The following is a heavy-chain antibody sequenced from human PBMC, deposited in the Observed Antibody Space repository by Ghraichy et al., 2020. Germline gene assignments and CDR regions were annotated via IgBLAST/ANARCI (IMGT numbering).Heavy chain of an antibody. J-gene: IGHJ4*02. Sequence: GGSLRLSCAASGFIFDDYAMHWVRQAPGKGLEWVSGISWNSGSIGYADSVKGRFTISRDNAKNSLYLQMNSLRAEDTALYYCAKDRYSSSWALDYWGQGTLVTVSS. V-gene: IGHV3-9*01. CDR1: GFIFDDYA. CDR3: AKDRYSSSWALDY. CDR2: ISWNSGSI. D-gene: IGHD6-13*01.